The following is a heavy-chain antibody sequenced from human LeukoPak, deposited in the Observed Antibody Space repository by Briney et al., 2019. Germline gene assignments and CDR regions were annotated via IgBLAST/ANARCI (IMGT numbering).Heavy chain of an antibody. J-gene: IGHJ4*02. CDR1: GFTVSTSY. CDR2: IYGGGST. D-gene: IGHD6-25*01. Sequence: GGSLRLSCAASGFTVSTSYMNWVRQAPGKGLEWVSVIYGGGSTYYADSVGGRFTISRDNSKNTLYLQMNSLRAEDTALYFCARGYSSGWPDFWGQGTLVTVSS. CDR3: ARGYSSGWPDF. V-gene: IGHV3-53*01.